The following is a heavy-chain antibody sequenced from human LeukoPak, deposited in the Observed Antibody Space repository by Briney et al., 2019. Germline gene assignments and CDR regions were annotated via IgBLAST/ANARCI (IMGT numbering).Heavy chain of an antibody. J-gene: IGHJ4*02. CDR2: ISGSGGST. V-gene: IGHV3-23*01. CDR1: GFTFSSYA. Sequence: GGSLRLSCAASGFTFSSYAMSWVRQAPGKGLEWVSAISGSGGSTYYADSVKGRFTISRDNSKNTLYLQMNSLRTEDTALYYCTKDPAYSSSWFGYFDYWGQGTLVTVSS. D-gene: IGHD6-13*01. CDR3: TKDPAYSSSWFGYFDY.